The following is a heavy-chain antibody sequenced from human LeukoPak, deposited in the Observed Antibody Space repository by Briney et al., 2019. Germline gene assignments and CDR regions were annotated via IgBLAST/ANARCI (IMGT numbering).Heavy chain of an antibody. CDR3: ARGGSRGVVVTAIAS. CDR2: IRYDGSNK. CDR1: GFNFSSYA. V-gene: IGHV3-30*02. Sequence: GGSLRLSCAASGFNFSSYAMHWVRQAPGKGLEWVAFIRYDGSNKYHADSVKDRFTTSRDNAKNSLYLQMNSLRAEDTAVYYCARGGSRGVVVTAIASWGQGTLVTVSS. J-gene: IGHJ4*02. D-gene: IGHD2-21*02.